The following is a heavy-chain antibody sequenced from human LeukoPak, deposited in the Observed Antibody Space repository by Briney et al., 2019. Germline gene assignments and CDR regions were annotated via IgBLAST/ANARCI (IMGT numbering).Heavy chain of an antibody. CDR1: GFTFSDYY. J-gene: IGHJ4*02. CDR2: ISSSGSTI. D-gene: IGHD2-15*01. V-gene: IGHV3-11*04. Sequence: PGGSLRLSCAASGFTFSDYYMSWIRQAPGKGLEWVSYISSSGSTIYYADSVKGRFTISRDNAKNSLYLQMNSLGAEDTAVYYCARDKYPYCSGGSCYGAHYWGQGTLVTVSS. CDR3: ARDKYPYCSGGSCYGAHY.